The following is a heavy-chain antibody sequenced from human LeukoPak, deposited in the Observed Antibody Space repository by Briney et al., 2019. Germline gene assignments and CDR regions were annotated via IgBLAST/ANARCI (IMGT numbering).Heavy chain of an antibody. CDR1: GFIFSDHY. D-gene: IGHD2-2*01. CDR2: ISYDGSNK. CDR3: AKGLLGYCSSTSCYGFYYYYGMDV. V-gene: IGHV3-30*18. Sequence: GGSLRLSCAASGFIFSDHYMHWVRQAPGKGLEWVAVISYDGSNKYYADSVKGRFTISRDNSKNTLYLQMNSLRAEDTAVYYCAKGLLGYCSSTSCYGFYYYYGMDVWGQGTTVTVSS. J-gene: IGHJ6*02.